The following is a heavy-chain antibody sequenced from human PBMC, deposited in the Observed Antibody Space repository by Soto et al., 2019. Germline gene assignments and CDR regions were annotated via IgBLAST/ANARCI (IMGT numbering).Heavy chain of an antibody. Sequence: GESLKISCKGSGYSFTSYWISWVRQMPGKGLEWMGRIDPSDSYTNYSPSFQGHVTISADKSISTAYLQWSSLKASDTAMYYCARRGELGYCSSTSCYTLDAFDIWGQGTMVTVSS. D-gene: IGHD2-2*02. CDR1: GYSFTSYW. CDR3: ARRGELGYCSSTSCYTLDAFDI. J-gene: IGHJ3*02. CDR2: IDPSDSYT. V-gene: IGHV5-10-1*01.